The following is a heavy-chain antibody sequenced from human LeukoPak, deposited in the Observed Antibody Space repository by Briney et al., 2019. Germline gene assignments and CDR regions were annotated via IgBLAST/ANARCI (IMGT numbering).Heavy chain of an antibody. Sequence: PSEALSLTCAVSGGSISSSNWWSWVRQPPGKGLEWIGEIYHSGSTNYNPSLKSRVTISVDKSKNQFSLKLSSVTAADTAVYYCARDPSASDAFDIWGQGTMVTVSS. CDR2: IYHSGST. CDR3: ARDPSASDAFDI. CDR1: GGSISSSNW. J-gene: IGHJ3*02. V-gene: IGHV4-4*02.